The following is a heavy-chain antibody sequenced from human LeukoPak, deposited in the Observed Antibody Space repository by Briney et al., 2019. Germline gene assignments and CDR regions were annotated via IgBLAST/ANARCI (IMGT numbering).Heavy chain of an antibody. CDR3: AKRPSSSSLNY. J-gene: IGHJ4*02. CDR2: ISWDGGST. Sequence: GGSLRLSCAASGFTFDDYAMHWVRQAPGKGLEWVSLISWDGGSTYYADSVKGRFTISRDNSKNTLYLQMNSLRAEDSAVYYCAKRPSSSSLNYWGQGTLVTVSS. V-gene: IGHV3-43D*03. CDR1: GFTFDDYA. D-gene: IGHD6-6*01.